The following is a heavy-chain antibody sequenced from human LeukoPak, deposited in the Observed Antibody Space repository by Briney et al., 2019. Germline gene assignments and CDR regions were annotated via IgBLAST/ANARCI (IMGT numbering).Heavy chain of an antibody. J-gene: IGHJ3*02. V-gene: IGHV3-66*01. Sequence: GGSLRLSCAASGFTVSSNYMSWVRQAPGKGLEWVSVIYSGGSTYYADSVKGRFTISRDNSKNTLYLQMNSLRAEDTAVYYCARGHFDWFQEPDDAFDIWGQGTMVTVSS. D-gene: IGHD3-9*01. CDR3: ARGHFDWFQEPDDAFDI. CDR2: IYSGGST. CDR1: GFTVSSNY.